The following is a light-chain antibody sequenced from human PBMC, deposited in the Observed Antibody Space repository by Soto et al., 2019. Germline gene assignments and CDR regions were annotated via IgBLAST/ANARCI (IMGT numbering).Light chain of an antibody. J-gene: IGKJ4*01. CDR1: QSVAGN. CDR3: LQYNNWPPLT. Sequence: EIVMTQSPATLSVSPGERATLSCGASQSVAGNLAWYQQKPGQAPRLLIYGASTRATGIPARFSGSGSGTEFTLTISSLQSEDFAVYYCLQYNNWPPLTFGGGTKVEIK. V-gene: IGKV3-15*01. CDR2: GAS.